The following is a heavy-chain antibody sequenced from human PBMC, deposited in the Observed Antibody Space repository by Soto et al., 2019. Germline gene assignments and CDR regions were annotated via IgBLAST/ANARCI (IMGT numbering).Heavy chain of an antibody. J-gene: IGHJ6*02. D-gene: IGHD6-13*01. CDR2: IYYSGST. CDR1: GGSMSSNY. V-gene: IGHV4-59*01. Sequence: SETLSLTCTVSGGSMSSNYWTWIRQSPEKGLEWIGYIYYSGSTNYNPSLKSRVTISVDTSKNQFSLKLSSVTAADTAVYYCAREPGIAAAGRAYYYGMDVWGQGTTVTVSS. CDR3: AREPGIAAAGRAYYYGMDV.